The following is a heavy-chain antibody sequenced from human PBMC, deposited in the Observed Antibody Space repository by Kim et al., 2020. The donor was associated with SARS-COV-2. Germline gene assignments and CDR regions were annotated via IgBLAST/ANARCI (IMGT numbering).Heavy chain of an antibody. CDR1: GGSINNAFYY. Sequence: SETLSLTCTVSGGSINNAFYYWAWIRQSPGKGLECIGNIYHTGKTYYSPSLKSRVTISIDISENQFFLTLTSVTAADSAVYYCARSRDNWFDPWGQGTLVTVSS. CDR3: ARSRDNWFDP. J-gene: IGHJ5*02. CDR2: IYHTGKT. V-gene: IGHV4-39*01.